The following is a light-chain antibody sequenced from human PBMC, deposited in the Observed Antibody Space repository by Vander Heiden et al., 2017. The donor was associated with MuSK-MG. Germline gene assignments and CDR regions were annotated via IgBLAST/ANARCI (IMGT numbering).Light chain of an antibody. J-gene: IGKJ1*01. CDR1: QSVSSSY. V-gene: IGKV3-20*01. CDR3: RQYGSSPWT. CDR2: GAS. Sequence: EIVLTQSPGTLSLSPGARATLSCRASQSVSSSYLAWYQQKPGQTPRLLIYGASSRATGIPDRVSGSGSGTDFTLTISRLEPEDFAVYYCRQYGSSPWTFGQGTKVEIK.